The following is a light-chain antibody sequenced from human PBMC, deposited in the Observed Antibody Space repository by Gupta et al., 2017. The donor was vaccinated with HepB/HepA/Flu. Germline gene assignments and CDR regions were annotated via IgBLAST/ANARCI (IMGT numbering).Light chain of an antibody. V-gene: IGKV2-28*01. CDR3: RQALRCPRA. CDR1: QSLLHSNGYNY. J-gene: IGKJ1*01. CDR2: LGS. Sequence: DIVMTQSPRSLPVTPGEPASISCRSSQSLLHSNGYNYLDWYLQKPGQSRQRLIYLGSNRASGVPDRFSGSGSGTDLTLKISRVEAEDVGVYFCRQALRCPRAFGQGTPVEIK.